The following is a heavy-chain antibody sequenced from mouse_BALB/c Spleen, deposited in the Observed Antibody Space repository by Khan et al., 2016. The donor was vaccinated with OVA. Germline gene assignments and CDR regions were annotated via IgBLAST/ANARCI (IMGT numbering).Heavy chain of an antibody. D-gene: IGHD1-1*01. CDR2: IDPFNGGS. J-gene: IGHJ3*01. CDR3: ARHGSTSWFAY. CDR1: GYSFTSYY. V-gene: IGHV1-31*01. Sequence: VQLQQSGPELMKPGASVKISCKASGYSFTSYYIHWVKQSHGKTLEWIGFIDPFNGGSTYNQKFKVKATLTVDKSSSTAYMHLSSLTSEDSAVCYCARHGSTSWFAYWGQGTLVTVSA.